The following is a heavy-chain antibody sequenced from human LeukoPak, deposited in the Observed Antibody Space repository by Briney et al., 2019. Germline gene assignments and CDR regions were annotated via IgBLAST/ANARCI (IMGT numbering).Heavy chain of an antibody. J-gene: IGHJ3*02. Sequence: GASVKVSCKASGYTFTGYYMHWVRQAPGQGLEWMGWINPNSGGTNYAQKFQGRVTMTRDTSISTAYMELSRLRSDDTAVYYCARDTLIYGDYERPSGAFDIWGQGTMVTVSS. CDR2: INPNSGGT. V-gene: IGHV1-2*02. D-gene: IGHD4-17*01. CDR1: GYTFTGYY. CDR3: ARDTLIYGDYERPSGAFDI.